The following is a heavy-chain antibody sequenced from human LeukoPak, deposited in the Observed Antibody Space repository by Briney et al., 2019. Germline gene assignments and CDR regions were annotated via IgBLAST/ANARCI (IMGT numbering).Heavy chain of an antibody. CDR1: GFTFSRYA. V-gene: IGHV3-23*01. CDR3: AKEQLPITMMVVVISPLDY. D-gene: IGHD3-22*01. J-gene: IGHJ4*02. CDR2: ISGSGGST. Sequence: GGSLRLSCAASGFTFSRYAMSWVRQAPGKGLEWVSGISGSGGSTYYADSVKGRFTISRDNSKNTLYLQMNSLRAEDTAVYYCAKEQLPITMMVVVISPLDYWGQGTLVTVSS.